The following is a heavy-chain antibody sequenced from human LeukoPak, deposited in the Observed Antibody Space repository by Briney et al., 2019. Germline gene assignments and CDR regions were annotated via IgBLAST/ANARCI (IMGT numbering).Heavy chain of an antibody. J-gene: IGHJ4*02. CDR2: IKQDGSEQ. CDR1: GFNFRNHW. V-gene: IGHV3-7*01. Sequence: GGSLRLSCAASGFNFRNHWMSWVRQTPGKGLEWVANIKQDGSEQYYVDSVKGRFTISRDNAKNSLYLQMNSLRAEDTAVYYCARSYYDSSGYLYYFDYWGQGTLVTVSS. D-gene: IGHD3-22*01. CDR3: ARSYYDSSGYLYYFDY.